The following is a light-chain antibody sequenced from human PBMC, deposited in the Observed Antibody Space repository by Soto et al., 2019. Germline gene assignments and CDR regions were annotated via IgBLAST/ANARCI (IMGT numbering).Light chain of an antibody. Sequence: EIVLTQSPDTLPLSPGERATLSCRASQTVSSSLAWYQQKPGQAPRLLSYEASNRATGIPARFSGSGAGADFTLSISSLEPEYFARYYCLQDSNWPLTVGGGTKVELK. CDR2: EAS. CDR3: LQDSNWPLT. V-gene: IGKV3-11*01. J-gene: IGKJ4*01. CDR1: QTVSSS.